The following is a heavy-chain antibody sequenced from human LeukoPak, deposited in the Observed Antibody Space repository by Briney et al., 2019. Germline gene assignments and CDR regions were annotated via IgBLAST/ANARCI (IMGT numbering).Heavy chain of an antibody. CDR2: IYYSGST. J-gene: IGHJ4*02. V-gene: IGHV4-59*12. D-gene: IGHD3-22*01. CDR3: ARERGDDSSGYYYDY. CDR1: GGTISSNY. Sequence: SETLSLTCTVSGGTISSNYWSWIRQPPGKGLEWIGYIYYSGSTNYNPSLKSRVTISIDTSKNQFSLKLNSVTAADTAVYYCARERGDDSSGYYYDYWGQGTLVTVSS.